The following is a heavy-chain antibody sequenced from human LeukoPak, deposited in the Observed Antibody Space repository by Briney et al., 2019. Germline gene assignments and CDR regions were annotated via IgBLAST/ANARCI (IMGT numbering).Heavy chain of an antibody. Sequence: PSETLSLTCSVSGGSISSSYWSLIRQPPGKGLEWIGYIYYTGSTTYNPSLRSRVTISVDTSNNQFSLKLSSVTAADTAVYFCARRILDTSGNYWSFDPWGQGTLVTVSS. D-gene: IGHD3-10*01. J-gene: IGHJ5*02. V-gene: IGHV4-59*01. CDR1: GGSISSSY. CDR3: ARRILDTSGNYWSFDP. CDR2: IYYTGST.